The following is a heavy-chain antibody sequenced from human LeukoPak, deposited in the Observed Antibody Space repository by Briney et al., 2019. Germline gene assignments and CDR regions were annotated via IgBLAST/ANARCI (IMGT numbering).Heavy chain of an antibody. J-gene: IGHJ6*03. CDR3: ARADSSIAARLSRSSIFNYYYYMDV. Sequence: GGSLRLSCQASGFTFDVYAMHWFRKGQGKGLDWASGISWISGAIGYADSVKGRFTISRDNAKNSLYLQMNSLRAEGTAVYYCARADSSIAARLSRSSIFNYYYYMDVWGKGTTVTVSS. D-gene: IGHD6-6*01. CDR2: ISWISGAI. CDR1: GFTFDVYA. V-gene: IGHV3-9*01.